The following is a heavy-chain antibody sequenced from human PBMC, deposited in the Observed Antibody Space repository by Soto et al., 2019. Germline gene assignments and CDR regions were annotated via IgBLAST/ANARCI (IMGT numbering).Heavy chain of an antibody. Sequence: SVKVSCKASGGTFSSYAISWVRQAPGQGLEWMGGIIPIFGTANYAQKFQGRVTITADESTSTAYMELSSLRSEDTAVYYCAKENGSGSYSWFDPWGQGTLVTVSS. D-gene: IGHD3-10*01. CDR3: AKENGSGSYSWFDP. CDR1: GGTFSSYA. J-gene: IGHJ5*02. CDR2: IIPIFGTA. V-gene: IGHV1-69*13.